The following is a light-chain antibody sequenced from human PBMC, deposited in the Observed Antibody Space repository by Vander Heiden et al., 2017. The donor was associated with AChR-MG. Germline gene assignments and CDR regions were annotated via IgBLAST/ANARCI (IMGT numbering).Light chain of an antibody. CDR1: TSNIGGKA. J-gene: IGLJ2*01. Sequence: SVLTHPPPASGTPGQRVPISCSGSTSNIGGKAVNWYQQLPGAAPKFLIYSDNQRPSWVPDRFSGSKSGTSASLAISGLQSEDEAEYYCAAWDDSLNGVVFGGGTKLTVL. V-gene: IGLV1-44*01. CDR2: SDN. CDR3: AAWDDSLNGVV.